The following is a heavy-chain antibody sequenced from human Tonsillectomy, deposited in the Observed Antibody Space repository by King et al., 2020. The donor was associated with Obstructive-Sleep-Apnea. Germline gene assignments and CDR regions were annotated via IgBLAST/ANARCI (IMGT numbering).Heavy chain of an antibody. V-gene: IGHV1-2*02. D-gene: IGHD5-24*01. Sequence: QLVQSGAEVKKPGASVKVSCRASGYTFTGYSMHWVRQAPGQGLEWMGWINPKSGGTNYAQNFLCRVTMTRDTSGSTAYMELGGLRSDDTAVYYCVRDGYNFFDYWGQGALVTVSS. CDR2: INPKSGGT. J-gene: IGHJ4*02. CDR1: GYTFTGYS. CDR3: VRDGYNFFDY.